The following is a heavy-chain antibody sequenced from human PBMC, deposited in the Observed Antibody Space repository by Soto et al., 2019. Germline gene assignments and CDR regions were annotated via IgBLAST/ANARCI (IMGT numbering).Heavy chain of an antibody. CDR2: INHSGST. CDR1: GGSFSGYY. Sequence: SETLSLTCAVYGGSFSGYYWSWIRQPPGKGLEWIGEINHSGSTNYNPSLKSRVTISVDTSKNQFSLKLSSVTAADTTVYYCARVESSGWYRGRFYYYYGMDVWGQGTTVTVS. J-gene: IGHJ6*02. D-gene: IGHD6-19*01. CDR3: ARVESSGWYRGRFYYYYGMDV. V-gene: IGHV4-34*01.